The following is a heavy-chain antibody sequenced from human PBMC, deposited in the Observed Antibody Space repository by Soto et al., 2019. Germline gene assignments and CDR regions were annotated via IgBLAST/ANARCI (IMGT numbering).Heavy chain of an antibody. J-gene: IGHJ4*02. D-gene: IGHD7-27*01. Sequence: SETLSLTCTVSSGSISSSNWWTWVRQPPGKGLEWIGEIYHSGGTNYSPSLRGRVTLSVDKSKNQFSLRLNSVTAADTALYYCAKTGNGGPLDSWGQGTLVTVSS. CDR2: IYHSGGT. V-gene: IGHV4-4*02. CDR1: SGSISSSNW. CDR3: AKTGNGGPLDS.